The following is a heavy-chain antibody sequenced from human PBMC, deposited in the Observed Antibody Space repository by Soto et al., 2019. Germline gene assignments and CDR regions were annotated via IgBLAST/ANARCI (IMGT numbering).Heavy chain of an antibody. CDR3: TTGQHYYDSSGYYTVDY. Sequence: EVQLVESGGGLVKPGGSLRLSCAASGFTFSNAWMNLVRQAPGKGLEWVGRIKSKTDGGTTDYAEPVTDRFTISRDDSKNTLYLQMNSLKTEDTAVYYCTTGQHYYDSSGYYTVDYWGQGTLVTVSS. CDR2: IKSKTDGGTT. D-gene: IGHD3-22*01. J-gene: IGHJ4*02. CDR1: GFTFSNAW. V-gene: IGHV3-15*07.